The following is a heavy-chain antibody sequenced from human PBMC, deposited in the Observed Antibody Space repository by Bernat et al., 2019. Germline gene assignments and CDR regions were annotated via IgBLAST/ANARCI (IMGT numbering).Heavy chain of an antibody. Sequence: EVQLLESGGGLVKPGGSLRLSCAASGFTFSNAWMNWVRQAPGKGLEWVGRIKSKTDGGTTDYAAPVKGRFTISRDDSKNTLYLQMNSLKTEDTAVYYCTTYYDFWSGYLYAFDIWGQGTMVTVSS. D-gene: IGHD3-3*01. CDR2: IKSKTDGGTT. CDR3: TTYYDFWSGYLYAFDI. CDR1: GFTFSNAW. V-gene: IGHV3-15*07. J-gene: IGHJ3*02.